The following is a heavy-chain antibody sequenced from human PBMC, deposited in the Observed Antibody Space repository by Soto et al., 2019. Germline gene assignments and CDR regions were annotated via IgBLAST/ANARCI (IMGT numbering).Heavy chain of an antibody. Sequence: QVQLQESGPGLVKPSQTLSLTCTVSGGSISSGAYYWTWIRQHPGKGLEWIAYIYYNGRTSYNPSLKSRVAISIDTSKNQFSPKLSSVTAADTAVYYCARTPSDCLGGRCYLPDYWGQGTLVTASS. J-gene: IGHJ4*02. CDR2: IYYNGRT. CDR1: GGSISSGAYY. CDR3: ARTPSDCLGGRCYLPDY. D-gene: IGHD2-15*01. V-gene: IGHV4-31*03.